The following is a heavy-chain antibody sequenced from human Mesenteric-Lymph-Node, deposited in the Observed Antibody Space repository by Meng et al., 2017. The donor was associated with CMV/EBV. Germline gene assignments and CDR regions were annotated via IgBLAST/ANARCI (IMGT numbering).Heavy chain of an antibody. J-gene: IGHJ6*02. CDR2: ISYDGSNK. CDR1: GFTFSSYA. V-gene: IGHV3-30-3*01. Sequence: AASGFTFSSYAMHWVRQAPGKGLEWVAVISYDGSNKYYADSVKGRFTISRDNSKNTLYLQMNSLRAEDTAVYYCARAFSQEFPLDVWGQGTTVTVSS. CDR3: ARAFSQEFPLDV. D-gene: IGHD2-21*01.